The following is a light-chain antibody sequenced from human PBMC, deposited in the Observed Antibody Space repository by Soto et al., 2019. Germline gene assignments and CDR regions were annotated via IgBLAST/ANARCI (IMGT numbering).Light chain of an antibody. V-gene: IGKV3-15*01. CDR3: QQYQHGTGT. J-gene: IGKJ4*02. CDR2: GAS. Sequence: IVMTQSPATLSVSPGERGTLPCRASQGVXSNLAWYQSTPGQSPRILXAGASSEATGRPSRLSGSGFGTDFTLTINSLQSEYAAVYYCQQYQHGTGTFGGGTKVDIK. CDR1: QGVXSN.